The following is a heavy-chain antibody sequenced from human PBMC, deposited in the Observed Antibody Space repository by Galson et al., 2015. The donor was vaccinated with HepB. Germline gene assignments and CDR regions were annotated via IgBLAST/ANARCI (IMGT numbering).Heavy chain of an antibody. CDR3: VRVSDYSTGWYSFDS. J-gene: IGHJ4*02. D-gene: IGHD6-19*01. CDR2: IYFDGSKK. Sequence: SLRLSCATSGFTFSAYGMHWVRQAPGKGLEWVAMIYFDGSKKNYADSVRGRFAISRDNSKNTLYLQMNSLRAEDTAVYYCVRVSDYSTGWYSFDSWGQGTLVIV. CDR1: GFTFSAYG. V-gene: IGHV3-33*01.